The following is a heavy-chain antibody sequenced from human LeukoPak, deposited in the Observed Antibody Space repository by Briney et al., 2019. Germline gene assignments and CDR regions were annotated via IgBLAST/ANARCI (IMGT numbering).Heavy chain of an antibody. CDR2: INHSGST. CDR1: GGSFSGYY. CDR3: ARRASGGMAAFDF. J-gene: IGHJ3*01. V-gene: IGHV4-34*01. D-gene: IGHD3-16*01. Sequence: SETPSLTCAVYGGSFSGYYWSWIRQPPGKGLEWIGEINHSGSTNYNPSLKSRVTISADRSNNQFSLTLRSVTATDTAVFYCARRASGGMAAFDFWGQGTMVTVSS.